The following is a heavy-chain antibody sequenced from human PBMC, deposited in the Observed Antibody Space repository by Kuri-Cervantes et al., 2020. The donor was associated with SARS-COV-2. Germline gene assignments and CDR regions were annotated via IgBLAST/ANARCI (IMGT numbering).Heavy chain of an antibody. Sequence: GGSLRLTCAASGFTFSSYAMSWVRQAPGKGLEWVSAISGSGGSTYYADSVKGRFTISRDNSKNTLYLQMNSLRAEDTAVYYCAKEMAAAVFLPDYFDYWGQGTLVTVSS. J-gene: IGHJ4*02. V-gene: IGHV3-23*01. CDR2: ISGSGGST. CDR1: GFTFSSYA. CDR3: AKEMAAAVFLPDYFDY. D-gene: IGHD6-13*01.